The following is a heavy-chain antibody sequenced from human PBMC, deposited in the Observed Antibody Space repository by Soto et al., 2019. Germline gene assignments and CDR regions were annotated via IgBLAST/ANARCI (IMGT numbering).Heavy chain of an antibody. V-gene: IGHV3-73*02. CDR3: TSLSSGWSPLDY. CDR1: GFTFSGSA. CDR2: IRSKANSYAT. Sequence: VQLVESGGGLVQPGGSLKLSCAASGFTFSGSAMHWVRQASGKGLEWVGRIRSKANSYATAYAASVKGRFTISRDDSKNTAYLQMNSLKTEDTAVYYCTSLSSGWSPLDYWGQGTLVTVSS. J-gene: IGHJ4*02. D-gene: IGHD6-19*01.